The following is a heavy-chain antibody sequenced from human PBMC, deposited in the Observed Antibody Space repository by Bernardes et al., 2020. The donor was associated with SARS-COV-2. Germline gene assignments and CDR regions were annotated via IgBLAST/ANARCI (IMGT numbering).Heavy chain of an antibody. CDR1: GYTFTGYY. J-gene: IGHJ6*02. CDR3: ARDSLDYYYGMDV. Sequence: ASVNVSCKASGYTFTGYYMHWVRQAPGQGLEWMGWINPNSGGTNYAQKFQGRVTMTRDTSISTAYMALSRLRSDDTAVYYCARDSLDYYYGMDVWGQGTTVTVSS. CDR2: INPNSGGT. V-gene: IGHV1-2*02.